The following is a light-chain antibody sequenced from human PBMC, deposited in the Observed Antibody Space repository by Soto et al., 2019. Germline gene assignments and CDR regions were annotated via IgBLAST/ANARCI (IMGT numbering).Light chain of an antibody. J-gene: IGKJ2*01. CDR1: QFISNY. Sequence: DTQMTQSPSSLSASVGDRVTFTCRASQFISNYLNWYQQKPGKAPKLLIYAASHLRSGVPSRFSGSASGTDFTLTISRLQPEDFATYYCQQSYSASTFGQGTRLEIK. CDR2: AAS. CDR3: QQSYSAST. V-gene: IGKV1-39*01.